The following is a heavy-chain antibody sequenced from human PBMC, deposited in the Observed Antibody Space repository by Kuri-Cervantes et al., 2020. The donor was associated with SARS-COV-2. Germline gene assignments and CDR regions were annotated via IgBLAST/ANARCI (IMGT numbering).Heavy chain of an antibody. J-gene: IGHJ6*03. Sequence: ASVKVSCKASGYTFTSYYMHWVRQAPGQGLEWMGIINPSGGSTSYAQKFQGRVTMTRDTSTSTVYMELSSLRSEDTAVYYCARGKVPAAIWAGSYYYYYMDVRGKGTTVTVSS. CDR3: ARGKVPAAIWAGSYYYYYMDV. D-gene: IGHD2-2*01. V-gene: IGHV1-46*01. CDR1: GYTFTSYY. CDR2: INPSGGST.